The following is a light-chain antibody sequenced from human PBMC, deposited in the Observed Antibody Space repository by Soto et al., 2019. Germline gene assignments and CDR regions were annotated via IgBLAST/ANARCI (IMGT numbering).Light chain of an antibody. Sequence: QSALTQPASVSGSPGQSITISCTGTSSDIGGYKYVSWYQQHPGEAPKLMIYDVSNRPSGVSNRFSGSKSGNTASLTISGLQTEDEAAYYCSSYTSSSTVTFGGGTKLTVL. CDR1: SSDIGGYKY. V-gene: IGLV2-14*01. CDR2: DVS. J-gene: IGLJ2*01. CDR3: SSYTSSSTVT.